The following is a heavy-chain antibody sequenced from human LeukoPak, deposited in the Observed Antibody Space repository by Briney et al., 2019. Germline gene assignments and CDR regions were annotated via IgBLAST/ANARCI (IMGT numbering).Heavy chain of an antibody. V-gene: IGHV3-53*01. CDR1: GFSVSGDN. Sequence: GGSLRLSCAASGFSVSGDNMSWVRQAPGKGLEWVSVTYTDGNTYYADSVKGRFTASRDSSKNMLYLQMNSLGAEDTAVYYCARAVRSCSATRCISINSFDYWGQGTLVAVSS. CDR2: TYTDGNT. J-gene: IGHJ4*02. D-gene: IGHD2-15*01. CDR3: ARAVRSCSATRCISINSFDY.